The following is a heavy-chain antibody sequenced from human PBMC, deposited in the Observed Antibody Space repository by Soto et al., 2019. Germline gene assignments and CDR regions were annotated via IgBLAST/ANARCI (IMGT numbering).Heavy chain of an antibody. V-gene: IGHV4-31*03. CDR3: ARYPAPYGDYGFDY. D-gene: IGHD4-17*01. CDR1: GGSISSGGYY. CDR2: IYYSGST. Sequence: QVQLQESGPGLVKPSQTLSLTCTVSGGSISSGGYYWSWIRQHPGKGLEWIGYIYYSGSTYYNPSLKRRVTIAGDTSKNQFSRKLSSVTAADTAVYYCARYPAPYGDYGFDYWGQGTLVTVSS. J-gene: IGHJ4*02.